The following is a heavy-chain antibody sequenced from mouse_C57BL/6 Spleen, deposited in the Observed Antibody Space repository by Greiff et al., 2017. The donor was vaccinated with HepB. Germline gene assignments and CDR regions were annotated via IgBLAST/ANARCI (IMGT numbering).Heavy chain of an antibody. CDR1: GFTFSDYG. CDR2: ISSGSSTI. V-gene: IGHV5-17*01. J-gene: IGHJ2*01. CDR3: ARPYSNYFDY. Sequence: EVQGVESGGGLVKPGGSLKLSCAASGFTFSDYGMHWVRQAPEKGLEWVAYISSGSSTIYYAATVKGRFTISRDNAKNTLFLQMTILRSEDTAMYYCARPYSNYFDYWGQGTTLTVSS. D-gene: IGHD2-5*01.